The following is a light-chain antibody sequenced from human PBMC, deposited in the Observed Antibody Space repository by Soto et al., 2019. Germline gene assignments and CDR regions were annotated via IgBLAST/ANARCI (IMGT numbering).Light chain of an antibody. CDR3: SSYTSSSTVV. CDR1: SSDVGGYKY. V-gene: IGLV2-14*01. CDR2: DVS. J-gene: IGLJ2*01. Sequence: QSVLTQPASVSGSPGQSITISCTGTSSDVGGYKYVSWYQQHPGKAPKLMIYDVSNRPSGVSNRFSGSKSGNTASLTISGLQAEDEADYDCSSYTSSSTVVFGGGTELTVL.